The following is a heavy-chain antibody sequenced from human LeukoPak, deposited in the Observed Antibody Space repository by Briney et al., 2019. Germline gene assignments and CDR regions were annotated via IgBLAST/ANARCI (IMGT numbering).Heavy chain of an antibody. CDR2: ISSSSSYI. V-gene: IGHV3-21*01. CDR1: GFTFSSYS. D-gene: IGHD6-13*01. J-gene: IGHJ4*02. CDR3: ARESGTAQTDTCYVDY. Sequence: PGGSLRLSCAASGFTFSSYSMNWVRQAPGKGLEWVSSISSSSSYIYYADSVKGRFTISRDNAKNSLYLQMNSLRAEDTAVYYCARESGTAQTDTCYVDYWGQGTLVTVSS.